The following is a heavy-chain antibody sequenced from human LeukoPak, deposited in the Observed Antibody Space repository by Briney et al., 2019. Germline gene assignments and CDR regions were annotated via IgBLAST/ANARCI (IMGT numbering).Heavy chain of an antibody. Sequence: SETLSLTCAVYGGSISSGDYSWSWIRQPPGKGLEWIGYIYYSGSTYYNPSLKSRVTISVDTSKNQFSLKLSSVTAADTAVYYCARHVYYYDSSGYWSSYYYYYMDVWGKGTTVTISS. CDR1: GGSISSGDYS. J-gene: IGHJ6*03. CDR2: IYYSGST. CDR3: ARHVYYYDSSGYWSSYYYYYMDV. V-gene: IGHV4-30-4*07. D-gene: IGHD3-22*01.